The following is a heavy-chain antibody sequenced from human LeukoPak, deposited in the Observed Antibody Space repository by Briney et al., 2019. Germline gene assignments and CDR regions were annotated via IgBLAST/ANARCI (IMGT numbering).Heavy chain of an antibody. D-gene: IGHD6-19*01. CDR3: ARDQQWLDPARHGFDY. CDR1: GYTFTIYG. J-gene: IGHJ4*02. CDR2: ISAYNGNT. Sequence: ASVKVSCKASGYTFTIYGISWVRQAPGQGLEWMGWISAYNGNTNYVQKLQGRVTMTTDTSTSTAYMELRSLRSDDTAVYYCARDQQWLDPARHGFDYWGQGTLVTVSS. V-gene: IGHV1-18*01.